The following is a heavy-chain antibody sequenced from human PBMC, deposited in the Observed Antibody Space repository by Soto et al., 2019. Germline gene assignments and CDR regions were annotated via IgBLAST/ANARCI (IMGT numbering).Heavy chain of an antibody. Sequence: ASVKVSCKASGYTFTSYAMHWVRQAPGQRLEWMGWINAGNGNTKYSQKFQGRVTITRDTSASTAYMELSSLRSEDTAVYYCARKEGPPTYYYYGMDVWGQGTTVTVSS. CDR3: ARKEGPPTYYYYGMDV. J-gene: IGHJ6*02. CDR2: INAGNGNT. CDR1: GYTFTSYA. V-gene: IGHV1-3*01.